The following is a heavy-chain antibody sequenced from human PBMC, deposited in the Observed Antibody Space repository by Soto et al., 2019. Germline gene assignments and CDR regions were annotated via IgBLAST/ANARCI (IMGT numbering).Heavy chain of an antibody. J-gene: IGHJ4*02. CDR2: IVVGSGNT. CDR1: GFTFTSSA. D-gene: IGHD5-18*01. CDR3: AADPDTAMGIFDY. V-gene: IGHV1-58*01. Sequence: SVKVSCKASGFTFTSSAVQWVRQARGQRLEWIGWIVVGSGNTNYAQKFQERVTITRDMSTSTAYMELSSLRSEDTAVYYCAADPDTAMGIFDYWGQGTLVTVSS.